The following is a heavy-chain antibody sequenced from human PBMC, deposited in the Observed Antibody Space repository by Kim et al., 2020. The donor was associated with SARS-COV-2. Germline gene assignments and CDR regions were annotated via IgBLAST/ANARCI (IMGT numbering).Heavy chain of an antibody. CDR2: VSTSGTT. Sequence: SETLSLTCSVSGGSISTHYWSWIRQPAGKGLEWIGRVSTSGTTNHNPSLNSRVSMSVDTSKNQFSLTLTSATAADTAVYYCAREMGSSWYSPDAFGIWGQGQMDTV. CDR3: AREMGSSWYSPDAFGI. CDR1: GGSISTHY. J-gene: IGHJ3*02. V-gene: IGHV4-4*07. D-gene: IGHD6-13*01.